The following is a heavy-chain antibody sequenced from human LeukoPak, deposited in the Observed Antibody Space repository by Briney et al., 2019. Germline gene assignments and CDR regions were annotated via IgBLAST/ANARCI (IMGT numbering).Heavy chain of an antibody. CDR2: ISGSGGST. D-gene: IGHD4-23*01. V-gene: IGHV3-23*01. Sequence: GGSLRLSCAASGFTFSSYAMSWVRQAPGKGLEWVSAISGSGGSTYYADSVKGRFTISRDNSKNPLYLQMNSLRAEDTAVYYCPKDFMTTVVTPHWFDPWGQGTLVTVSS. J-gene: IGHJ5*02. CDR1: GFTFSSYA. CDR3: PKDFMTTVVTPHWFDP.